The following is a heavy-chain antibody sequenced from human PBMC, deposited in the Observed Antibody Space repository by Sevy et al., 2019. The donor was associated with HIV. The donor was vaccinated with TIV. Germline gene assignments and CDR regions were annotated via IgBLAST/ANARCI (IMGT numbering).Heavy chain of an antibody. D-gene: IGHD3-3*01. J-gene: IGHJ3*02. CDR3: ARYDFWSGTGAFDI. Sequence: GGSLRLSCAASGFTFDDYAMHWVRQAPGKGLEWVSGISWNSGSIGYADSVKGRFTISRDNATNSLYLQMNSLRAEDTALYYCARYDFWSGTGAFDIWGQGTMVTVSS. CDR1: GFTFDDYA. V-gene: IGHV3-9*01. CDR2: ISWNSGSI.